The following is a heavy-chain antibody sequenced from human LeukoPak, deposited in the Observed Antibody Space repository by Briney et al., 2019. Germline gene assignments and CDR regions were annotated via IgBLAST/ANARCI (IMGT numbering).Heavy chain of an antibody. CDR2: ISAYNGNT. D-gene: IGHD2-2*02. CDR3: ARDYCSSTSCYTLFGY. J-gene: IGHJ4*02. Sequence: ASVTVSCKASGYTFTSYGISWVRQAPGQGLEWMGWISAYNGNTNYAQKLQGRVTMTTDTSTSTAYMELRSLRSDDTAVYYCARDYCSSTSCYTLFGYWGQGTLVTVSS. V-gene: IGHV1-18*01. CDR1: GYTFTSYG.